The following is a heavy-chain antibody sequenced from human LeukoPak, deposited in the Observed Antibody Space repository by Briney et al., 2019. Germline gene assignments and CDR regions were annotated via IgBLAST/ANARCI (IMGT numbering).Heavy chain of an antibody. CDR1: GGSFSGYY. CDR2: INHSGST. V-gene: IGHV4-34*01. J-gene: IGHJ4*02. D-gene: IGHD6-19*01. Sequence: SETLSLTCAVYGGSFSGYYWSWIRQPPGKGLEWIGEINHSGSTNYNPSLKSRVTISVDTSKNQFSLKLSSVTAADTAVYYCARAARAVAGTSGVFDYWGQGTLVTVSS. CDR3: ARAARAVAGTSGVFDY.